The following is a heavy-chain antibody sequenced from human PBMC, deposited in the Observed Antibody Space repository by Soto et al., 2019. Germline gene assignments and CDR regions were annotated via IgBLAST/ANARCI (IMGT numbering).Heavy chain of an antibody. CDR1: GGSISSRSYY. Sequence: SETLSLTCTVSGGSISSRSYYWGWIRQPPGKGLEGIGSIYYSGSTYYNPSLKSRVTISVDTSKNQFFLKLSSVTAADTAVYYCARPRPTYCSSTSCYTHDAFDIWGQGTMVTVS. J-gene: IGHJ3*02. CDR3: ARPRPTYCSSTSCYTHDAFDI. V-gene: IGHV4-39*01. CDR2: IYYSGST. D-gene: IGHD2-2*02.